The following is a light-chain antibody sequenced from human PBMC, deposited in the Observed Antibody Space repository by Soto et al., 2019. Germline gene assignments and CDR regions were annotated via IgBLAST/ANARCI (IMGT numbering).Light chain of an antibody. V-gene: IGKV1-8*01. CDR2: AAS. Sequence: ALRMTQSPSSLSASTGDRVTITCRASQGISSYLAWYQQKPGKAPKLLIYAASTLQSGVPSRFSGSGSGTDFTLTISRLQSEDFATYYCQQYYSYPPTFGQGTNVEIK. CDR3: QQYYSYPPT. CDR1: QGISSY. J-gene: IGKJ1*01.